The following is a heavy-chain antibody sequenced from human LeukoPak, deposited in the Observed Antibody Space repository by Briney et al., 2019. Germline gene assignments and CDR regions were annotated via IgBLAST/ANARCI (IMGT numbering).Heavy chain of an antibody. CDR3: ARDIKSGIPPHYYYYYYMDV. Sequence: ASVKVSCKASGYTFTSYGISWVRQAPGQGLEWMGWISAYNGNTNYAQKLQGRVTMTTDTSTSTAYMELRSLRSDDTAVYYCARDIKSGIPPHYYYYYYMDVWGKGTTVTVSS. J-gene: IGHJ6*03. CDR1: GYTFTSYG. V-gene: IGHV1-18*01. CDR2: ISAYNGNT. D-gene: IGHD3-10*01.